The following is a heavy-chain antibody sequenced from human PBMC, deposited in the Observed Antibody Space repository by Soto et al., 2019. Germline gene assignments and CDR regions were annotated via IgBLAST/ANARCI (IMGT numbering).Heavy chain of an antibody. J-gene: IGHJ4*02. CDR3: ARGSPYSGSYFGSDY. V-gene: IGHV1-69*04. D-gene: IGHD1-26*01. Sequence: QGLEWMGRIIPILGIANYAQKFQGRVTITADKSTSTAYMELSSLRSEDTAVYYCARGSPYSGSYFGSDYWGQGTLVTVSS. CDR2: IIPILGIA.